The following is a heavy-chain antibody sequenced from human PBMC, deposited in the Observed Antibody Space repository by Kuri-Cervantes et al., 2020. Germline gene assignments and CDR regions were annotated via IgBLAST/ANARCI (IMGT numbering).Heavy chain of an antibody. D-gene: IGHD5-12*01. V-gene: IGHV3-11*06. CDR3: ARVGYSGYVYFDY. CDR2: ISTGSGFI. Sequence: GESLKISCEVSGCTVSDSYMSWVRQAPGKGLEWVSIISTGSGFIKYADSVKGRFTISRDNAKNSLFLQMNSLRAEDTAVYYCARVGYSGYVYFDYWGQGTLVTVSS. J-gene: IGHJ4*02. CDR1: GCTVSDSY.